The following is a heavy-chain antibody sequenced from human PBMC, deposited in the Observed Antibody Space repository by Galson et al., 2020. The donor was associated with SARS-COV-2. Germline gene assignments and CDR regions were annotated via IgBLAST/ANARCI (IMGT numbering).Heavy chain of an antibody. J-gene: IGHJ4*02. CDR2: ISGSGSSP. D-gene: IGHD6-19*01. CDR1: GFTFRNYA. V-gene: IGHV3-23*01. CDR3: AKDLVGGWYYFDD. Sequence: GESLKISCVASGFTFRNYAMSWVRQAPGKGPEWVSGISGSGSSPYYADSVRGRFTISRDNSKNTLYLEMNSLRAEDTAVYYCAKDLVGGWYYFDDWGQGARVTVSS.